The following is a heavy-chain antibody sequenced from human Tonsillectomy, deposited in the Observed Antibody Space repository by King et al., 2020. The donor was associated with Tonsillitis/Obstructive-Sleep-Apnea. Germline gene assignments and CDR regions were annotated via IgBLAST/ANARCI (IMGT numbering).Heavy chain of an antibody. D-gene: IGHD6-19*01. CDR3: ASGETYSSGWRIKYNWCDT. Sequence: QLVQSGAEVKKPGSSVKVSCKASGGTFSSYAISWVRQAPGQGLEWMGGITPILGIANYAQKFQGRVTFTADKSTSTAYMELSSLRSEDTAGYYCASGETYSSGWRIKYNWCDTWGQGSLVTVSS. CDR1: GGTFSSYA. CDR2: ITPILGIA. V-gene: IGHV1-69*10. J-gene: IGHJ5*02.